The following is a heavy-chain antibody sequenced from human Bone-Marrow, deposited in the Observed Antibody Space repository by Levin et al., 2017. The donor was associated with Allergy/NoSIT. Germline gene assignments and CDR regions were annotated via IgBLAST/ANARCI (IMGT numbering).Heavy chain of an antibody. D-gene: IGHD3-16*02. Sequence: GASVKVSCKASGDTFRKYTISWVRQAPGQGLEWMGGIIPLFGTAKYAQKFRGRVTITADEYTSTAHMELNSLRSEDTAVYFCATSCGPSCPVFDYWGQGTLVTVSS. CDR1: GDTFRKYT. CDR3: ATSCGPSCPVFDY. J-gene: IGHJ4*02. CDR2: IIPLFGTA. V-gene: IGHV1-69*13.